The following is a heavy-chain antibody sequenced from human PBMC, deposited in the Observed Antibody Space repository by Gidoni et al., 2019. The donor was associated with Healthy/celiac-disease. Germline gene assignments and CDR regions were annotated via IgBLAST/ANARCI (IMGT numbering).Heavy chain of an antibody. D-gene: IGHD6-13*01. V-gene: IGHV3-9*01. CDR2: ISWNSGSI. J-gene: IGHJ6*02. CDR3: AKDKIAAAGTSARLRLSNYYGMDV. Sequence: EVQLVESGGGLVQPGRSLRLSCAASGFTFDDYAMHWVRQAPGKGLEWVSGISWNSGSIGYADSVKGRFTISRDNAKNSLYLQMNSLRAEDTALYYCAKDKIAAAGTSARLRLSNYYGMDVWGQGTTVTVSS. CDR1: GFTFDDYA.